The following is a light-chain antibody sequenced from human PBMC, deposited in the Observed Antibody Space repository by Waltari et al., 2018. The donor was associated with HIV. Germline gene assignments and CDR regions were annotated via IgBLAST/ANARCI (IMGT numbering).Light chain of an antibody. CDR3: ASFTGDDTVM. Sequence: SAVTQPASVSGLPGQSVTISCTGDDTAFGLRNFVSWYQQHPGNVPRLIFSDVDSRASGTPDRFSASKSGETAFLTISSLRTEDEGLYYCASFTGDDTVMFGGGTLVTVL. CDR1: DTAFGLRNF. J-gene: IGLJ3*02. CDR2: DVD. V-gene: IGLV2-14*03.